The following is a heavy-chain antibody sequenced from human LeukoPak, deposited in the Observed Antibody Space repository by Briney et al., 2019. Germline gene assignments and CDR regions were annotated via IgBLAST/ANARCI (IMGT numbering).Heavy chain of an antibody. CDR2: ISGSGGST. V-gene: IGHV3-23*01. J-gene: IGHJ3*01. D-gene: IGHD3-3*01. Sequence: GESLRLSCTASGFTFSTYSFNWVRQAPGKGLERVSAISGSGGSTYYADSVKGRFTTSRDNSKHTLYLQMNSLRAEDTAVYYCAKDQHDLASVWGQGTMVTVSS. CDR1: GFTFSTYS. CDR3: AKDQHDLASV.